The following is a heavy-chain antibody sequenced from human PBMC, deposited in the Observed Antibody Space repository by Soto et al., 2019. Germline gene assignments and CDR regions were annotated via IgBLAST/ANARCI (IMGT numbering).Heavy chain of an antibody. CDR2: IYYSGST. J-gene: IGHJ4*02. V-gene: IGHV4-30-4*01. Sequence: SETLCLTCTVSGGSISSGDYYWSWIRQPPGKGLEWIGYIYYSGSTYYNPSLKSRVTISVDTSKNQFSLKLSSVTAADTAVYYCARVPSANSYGSGSVDYWGQGTLVTVSS. D-gene: IGHD3-10*01. CDR3: ARVPSANSYGSGSVDY. CDR1: GGSISSGDYY.